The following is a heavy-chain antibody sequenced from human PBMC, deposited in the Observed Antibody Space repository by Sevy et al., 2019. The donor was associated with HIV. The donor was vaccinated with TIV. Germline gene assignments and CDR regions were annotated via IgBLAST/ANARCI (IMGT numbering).Heavy chain of an antibody. CDR3: ARGIVLMVYAPGGAFDI. V-gene: IGHV3-53*01. CDR1: GFTVSSNY. J-gene: IGHJ3*02. CDR2: IYSGGST. D-gene: IGHD2-8*01. Sequence: GGSLRLSCAASGFTVSSNYMSWVRQAPGKGLEWVSVIYSGGSTYYADAVKGRFTISRDNSKNTLYLQMNGLRAEDTAVYYCARGIVLMVYAPGGAFDIWGQGTMVTVSS.